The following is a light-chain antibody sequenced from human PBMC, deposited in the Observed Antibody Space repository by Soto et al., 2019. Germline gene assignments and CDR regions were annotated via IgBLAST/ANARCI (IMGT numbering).Light chain of an antibody. CDR2: DVN. CDR1: SSDVGGYNY. Sequence: QSALTQPASVSGSPGQSITISCTGTSSDVGGYNYVSWYQHHPGKAPKLIIYDVNNRPSGVSSRFSGSKSGNPASLTISGLQAEDETDYYCSSYTRNSTVLFGGVTKLTVL. J-gene: IGLJ3*02. V-gene: IGLV2-14*03. CDR3: SSYTRNSTVL.